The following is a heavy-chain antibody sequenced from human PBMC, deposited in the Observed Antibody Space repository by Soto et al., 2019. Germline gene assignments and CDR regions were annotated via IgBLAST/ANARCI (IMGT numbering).Heavy chain of an antibody. V-gene: IGHV3-30*18. Sequence: QVQLVESGGGVVQPGRSLRLSCAASGFTFSSYGMHWVRQAPGKGLEWVAVISYGGSNKYYADSVKGRFTISRDNSKNTLYLKMNNLRAEDTAVYYCAKDNCIITSCYRLYNWFDPWGQGTLVTVSS. CDR1: GFTFSSYG. D-gene: IGHD2-2*01. CDR2: ISYGGSNK. CDR3: AKDNCIITSCYRLYNWFDP. J-gene: IGHJ5*02.